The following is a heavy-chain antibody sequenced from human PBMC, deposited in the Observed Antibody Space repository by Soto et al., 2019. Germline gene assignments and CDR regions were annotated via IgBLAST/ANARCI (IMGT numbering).Heavy chain of an antibody. J-gene: IGHJ1*01. CDR3: ARSGLPTTVEADEYFQH. Sequence: ASVKVSCKASGYTFTSYYMHWVRQAPGQGLEWIGIINPSGGSTSYAQKFQGRVTMTRDTSTSTVYMELSSLRSEDTAVYYCARSGLPTTVEADEYFQHWGQGTLVTVSS. CDR1: GYTFTSYY. D-gene: IGHD4-17*01. V-gene: IGHV1-46*03. CDR2: INPSGGST.